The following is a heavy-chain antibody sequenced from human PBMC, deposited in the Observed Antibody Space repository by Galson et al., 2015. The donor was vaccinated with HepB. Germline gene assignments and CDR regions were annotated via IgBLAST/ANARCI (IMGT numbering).Heavy chain of an antibody. D-gene: IGHD6-13*01. J-gene: IGHJ4*02. CDR2: INSGGRI. V-gene: IGHV3-66*02. CDR3: TRGRGSWYWYFDY. Sequence: SLRLSCAASGFTVSSNYMSWVRQAPGKGLEWVSVINSGGRIYYADSVKGRFTISRDNSKNTLYLQMNSLRAEETAVYYCTRGRGSWYWYFDYWGQGTLVTVSS. CDR1: GFTVSSNY.